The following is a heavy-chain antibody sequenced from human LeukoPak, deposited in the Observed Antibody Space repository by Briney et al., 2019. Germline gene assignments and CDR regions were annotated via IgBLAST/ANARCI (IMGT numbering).Heavy chain of an antibody. D-gene: IGHD3-3*01. CDR2: IYYSGST. CDR3: ARGSGKIFDY. CDR1: GGSISSYY. V-gene: IGHV4-59*01. Sequence: SVTLSLTCTVSGGSISSYYWSWIRQPPGKGLEWIGYIYYSGSTNYNPSLKSRVTISVDTSKNQFSLKLSSVTAADTAVYYCARGSGKIFDYWGQGTLVTVSS. J-gene: IGHJ4*02.